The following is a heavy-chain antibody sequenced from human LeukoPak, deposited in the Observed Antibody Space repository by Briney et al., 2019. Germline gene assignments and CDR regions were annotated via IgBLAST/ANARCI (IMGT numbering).Heavy chain of an antibody. CDR3: ARMLWGRTRSRTHYFNY. J-gene: IGHJ4*02. CDR2: MNPNSGNT. Sequence: ASVKVSCNSSGYTFTSSDINWVRQATGQGLEWMGWMNPNSGNTGYAQQFQGRVTITGNTSIRTAYTELRSLRSDDTAVYYCARMLWGRTRSRTHYFNYLGQGTLVTVSS. D-gene: IGHD7-27*01. CDR1: GYTFTSSD. V-gene: IGHV1-8*03.